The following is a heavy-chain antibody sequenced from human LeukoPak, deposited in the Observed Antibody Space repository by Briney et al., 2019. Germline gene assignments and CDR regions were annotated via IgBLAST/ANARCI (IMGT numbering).Heavy chain of an antibody. J-gene: IGHJ5*02. V-gene: IGHV3-15*01. Sequence: GGSLRLSCAASGFTFNNAWMNWVRQAPGKGLEWVGRIKSKNVGGTTDYAAPVKGRFTISRHDSKNTVYLQMNSLKIEDTAVYYCTSHAAFDPWGQGTLVTVSS. CDR3: TSHAAFDP. CDR2: IKSKNVGGTT. CDR1: GFTFNNAW.